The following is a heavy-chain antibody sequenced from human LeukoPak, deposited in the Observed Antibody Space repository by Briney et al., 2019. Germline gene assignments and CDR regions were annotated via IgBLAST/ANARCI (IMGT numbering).Heavy chain of an antibody. CDR1: GGSISSSSYY. CDR2: TYYSGST. V-gene: IGHV4-39*07. J-gene: IGHJ4*02. Sequence: PSETLSLTCTVSGGSISSSSYYWGWIRQPPGKGLEWIGSTYYSGSTYYNPSLKSRVTISVDTSKNQFSLKLSSVTAADTAVYYCARVRYYFDYWGQGTLVTVSS. D-gene: IGHD4-17*01. CDR3: ARVRYYFDY.